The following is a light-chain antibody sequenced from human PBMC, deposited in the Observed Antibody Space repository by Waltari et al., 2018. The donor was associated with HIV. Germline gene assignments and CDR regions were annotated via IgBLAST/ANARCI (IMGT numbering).Light chain of an antibody. CDR1: SSEIGGYNY. J-gene: IGLJ2*01. V-gene: IGLV2-8*01. CDR2: EVT. Sequence: QSALTQPPSASGSPGQPVTIPCTGTSSEIGGYNYVSWYQQHPGKAPKLIIYEVTKRPSGLPNRFSGSKSGNTASLTVSGLQAEDEADYYCVSYAGSNTVIFGGGTKLTVL. CDR3: VSYAGSNTVI.